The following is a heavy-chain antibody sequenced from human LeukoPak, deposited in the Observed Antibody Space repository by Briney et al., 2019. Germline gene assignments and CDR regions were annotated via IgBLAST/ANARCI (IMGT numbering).Heavy chain of an antibody. D-gene: IGHD5-18*01. CDR1: GGSINTPNYY. Sequence: SETLSLTCTVSGGSINTPNYYWGWIRQTPGKGLEWIGNIFYSGGTYYSPSLTSRVTISLDTSRNQFSLKLNSVTAADTAVYYCAREYSYGSSYYFDYWGQGTLVTVSS. CDR3: AREYSYGSSYYFDY. J-gene: IGHJ4*02. CDR2: IFYSGGT. V-gene: IGHV4-39*07.